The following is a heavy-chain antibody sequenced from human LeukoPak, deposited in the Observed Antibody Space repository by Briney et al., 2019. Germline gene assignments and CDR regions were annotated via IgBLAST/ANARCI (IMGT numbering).Heavy chain of an antibody. J-gene: IGHJ3*02. D-gene: IGHD3-22*01. V-gene: IGHV4-59*01. CDR1: GGSTSSYY. CDR2: IYDSGST. CDR3: ASLTTADAFDI. Sequence: SETLSLTCTVSGGSTSSYYWSWIRQPPGKGLEWVGNIYDSGSTNYNPSLKSRLTISVDTSKNQFSLKVNSVAAADTAVYFCASLTTADAFDIWGQGTMVTVSS.